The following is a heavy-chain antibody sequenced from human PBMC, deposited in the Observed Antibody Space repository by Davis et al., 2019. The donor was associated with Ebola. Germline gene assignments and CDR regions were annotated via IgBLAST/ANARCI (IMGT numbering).Heavy chain of an antibody. CDR3: ARAPYYYDLSGFYGDY. D-gene: IGHD3-22*01. Sequence: GESLKISCRGSGYSFSDSWIAWVRQMPGKGLEWMGIIFPRDSDTRYSPSFQGQVTISVDKSISTTYLQWSSLKASDSAMYYCARAPYYYDLSGFYGDYWGQGTLVTVSS. J-gene: IGHJ4*02. CDR2: IFPRDSDT. CDR1: GYSFSDSW. V-gene: IGHV5-51*01.